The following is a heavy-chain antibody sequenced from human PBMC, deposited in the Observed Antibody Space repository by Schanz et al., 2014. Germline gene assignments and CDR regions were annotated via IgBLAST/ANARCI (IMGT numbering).Heavy chain of an antibody. V-gene: IGHV7-4-1*02. CDR2: INTNTGNP. D-gene: IGHD7-27*01. Sequence: QVQLVQSGAEVKKPGDSVTVSCKVSGFIFTGYFIHWIRQAPGQGLEWMGWINTNTGNPTYAQGFTGRFVFSLDTSVSTAYLQISFLKADDTAVFFCARGEANWGQYWGQGTLVTVSS. J-gene: IGHJ4*02. CDR1: GFIFTGYF. CDR3: ARGEANWGQY.